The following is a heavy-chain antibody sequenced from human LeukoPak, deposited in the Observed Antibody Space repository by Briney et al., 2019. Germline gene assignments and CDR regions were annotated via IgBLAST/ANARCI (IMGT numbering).Heavy chain of an antibody. CDR1: GFTFDDYG. CDR3: ARAPRGDSYGPRF. D-gene: IGHD5-18*01. V-gene: IGHV3-53*01. CDR2: IYAGGST. Sequence: GGSLRLSCAASGFTFDDYGMTWVRQAPGKGLEWVSFIYAGGSTYYADSVKGRFTISRDNSKNTLYLQMNGLRAEDTAVYYCARAPRGDSYGPRFWGQGTLVTVSS. J-gene: IGHJ4*02.